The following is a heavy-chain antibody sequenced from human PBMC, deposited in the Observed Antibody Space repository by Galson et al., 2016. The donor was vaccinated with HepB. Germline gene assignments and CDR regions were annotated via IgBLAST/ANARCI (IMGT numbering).Heavy chain of an antibody. D-gene: IGHD5-18*01. CDR2: ISYDGSNE. CDR3: ERPEGIQLWSPHYYYYYGMDV. CDR1: GFTFSSYA. Sequence: SLRLSCAASGFTFSSYAMHWVRQAPGKGLEWVAVISYDGSNEYYTDFVKGRFIISRDNSKNTLYLQMNSLRAEDTAVYYCERPEGIQLWSPHYYYYYGMDVWGQGTTVTVSS. V-gene: IGHV3-30-3*01. J-gene: IGHJ6*02.